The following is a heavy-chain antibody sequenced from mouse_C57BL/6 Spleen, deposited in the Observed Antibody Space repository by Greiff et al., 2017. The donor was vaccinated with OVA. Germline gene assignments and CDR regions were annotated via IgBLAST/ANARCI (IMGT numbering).Heavy chain of an antibody. CDR3: ARQDSRQYYGSSYWYFDV. J-gene: IGHJ1*03. CDR1: GFTFSSYT. Sequence: EVQRVESGGGLVKPGGSLKLSCAASGFTFSSYTMSWVRQTPEKRLEWVATISGGGGNTYYPDSVKGRFTISRDTAKNTLYLQMSSLRSEDTALYYCARQDSRQYYGSSYWYFDVWGTGTTVTVSS. CDR2: ISGGGGNT. D-gene: IGHD1-1*01. V-gene: IGHV5-9*01.